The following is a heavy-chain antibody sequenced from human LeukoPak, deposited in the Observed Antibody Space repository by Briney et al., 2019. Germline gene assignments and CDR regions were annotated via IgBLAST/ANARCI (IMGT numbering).Heavy chain of an antibody. J-gene: IGHJ5*02. D-gene: IGHD3-22*01. CDR1: GGSISSYY. Sequence: SETLSLTCTVSGGSISSYYWSWIRQPPGKGLEWIGYIYYSGSTNYNPSLKSRVTISVDTSKNQFSLKLSSVTAADTAVYYCARSPAMIVVANRRNRGNWFDPWGQGTLVTVSS. V-gene: IGHV4-59*12. CDR3: ARSPAMIVVANRRNRGNWFDP. CDR2: IYYSGST.